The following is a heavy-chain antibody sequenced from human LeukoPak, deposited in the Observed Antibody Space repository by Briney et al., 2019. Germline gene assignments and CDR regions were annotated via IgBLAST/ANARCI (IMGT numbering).Heavy chain of an antibody. J-gene: IGHJ4*02. D-gene: IGHD3-22*01. CDR3: ARDPKDDTSGYYYFDY. CDR1: GYTFTSYY. Sequence: ASVTVSCKASGYTFTSYYIHWVRQAPGQGLEWMGIINPSGGRTIYAQKFQGRVTMTRDVSTSTVYMELSSLRSEDTAVYYCARDPKDDTSGYYYFDYWGQGTLVTVSS. V-gene: IGHV1-46*01. CDR2: INPSGGRT.